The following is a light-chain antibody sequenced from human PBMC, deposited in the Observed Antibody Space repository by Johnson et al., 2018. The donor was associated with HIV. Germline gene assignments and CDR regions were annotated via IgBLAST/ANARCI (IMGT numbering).Light chain of an antibody. CDR2: ENN. J-gene: IGLJ1*01. CDR1: SPNIGNNY. Sequence: QSVLTQPPSVSAAPGQKVTISCSGSSPNIGNNYVSWYQELPGTALKLLIYENNKRPSGIPDRFSDSKSGTSATLGITGLQTGDEADYYCGTWDASLSVNVFGPGTKVTVL. CDR3: GTWDASLSVNV. V-gene: IGLV1-51*02.